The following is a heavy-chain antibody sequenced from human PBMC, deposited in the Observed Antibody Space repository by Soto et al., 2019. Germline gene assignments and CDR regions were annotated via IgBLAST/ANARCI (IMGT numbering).Heavy chain of an antibody. V-gene: IGHV4-59*12. Sequence: SETLSLTCTVSGGTITYYYWSWIRQAPGKGLEWLGYIFDGGSANYNPSLKSRVSFSLDKSQNQLSLKLTSVTGADTAIYYCVRRNVGRGRGDWFDPWGQGTLVTVSS. CDR2: IFDGGSA. CDR3: VRRNVGRGRGDWFDP. CDR1: GGTITYYY. J-gene: IGHJ5*02. D-gene: IGHD1-26*01.